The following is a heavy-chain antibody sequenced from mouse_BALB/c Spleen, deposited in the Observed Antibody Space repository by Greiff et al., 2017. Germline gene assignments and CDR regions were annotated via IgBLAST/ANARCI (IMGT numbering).Heavy chain of an antibody. Sequence: QVQLKESGAELVRPGASVTLSCKASGYTFTDYEMHWVKQTPVHGLEWIGAIDPETGGTAYNQKFKGKATLTADKSSSTAYMELRSLTSEDSAVYYCTRGGRYLDYWGQGTTLTVSS. CDR3: TRGGRYLDY. J-gene: IGHJ2*01. V-gene: IGHV1-15*01. CDR2: IDPETGGT. CDR1: GYTFTDYE. D-gene: IGHD1-1*01.